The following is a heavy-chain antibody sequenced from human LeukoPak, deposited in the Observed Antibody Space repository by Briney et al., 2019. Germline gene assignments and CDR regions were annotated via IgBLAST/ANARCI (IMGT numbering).Heavy chain of an antibody. D-gene: IGHD3-3*01. CDR1: GGSFSGFY. V-gene: IGHV4-34*01. CDR3: AIERVRHFDY. Sequence: PSETLSLTCAVYGGSFSGFYWNWIRQPPGKGLEWIGEINHSGSTNYNPSLKSRVTISVDTSKNQFSLKLSSVTAADTAVYYCAIERVRHFDYWGQGTLVTVSS. CDR2: INHSGST. J-gene: IGHJ4*02.